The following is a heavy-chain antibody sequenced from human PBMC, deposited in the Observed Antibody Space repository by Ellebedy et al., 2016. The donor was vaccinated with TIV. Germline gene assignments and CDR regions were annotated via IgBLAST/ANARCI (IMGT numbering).Heavy chain of an antibody. Sequence: GGSLRLXXAASGFTFSSYSMNWVRQAPGKGLEWVSSISSSSSYIYYADSVKGRFTISRDNAKNSLYLQMNSLRAEDTAVYYCARVRYCSSTSCYAFDYWGQGTLVTVSS. CDR2: ISSSSSYI. J-gene: IGHJ4*02. CDR3: ARVRYCSSTSCYAFDY. D-gene: IGHD2-2*01. CDR1: GFTFSSYS. V-gene: IGHV3-21*01.